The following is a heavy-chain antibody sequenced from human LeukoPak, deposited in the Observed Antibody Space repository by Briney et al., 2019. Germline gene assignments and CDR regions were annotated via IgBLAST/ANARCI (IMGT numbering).Heavy chain of an antibody. CDR3: VKIAWTVAGPY. CDR1: GFTFSAHW. D-gene: IGHD6-19*01. Sequence: PGGSLRLSCSGSGFTFSAHWMNWVRQAPGKGLEWVAHIKEDGSEKYYVDSVKGRFTISRDNAKNSLYLQMNSLRAEDTAVYYCVKIAWTVAGPYWGQGTLVTVSS. J-gene: IGHJ4*02. CDR2: IKEDGSEK. V-gene: IGHV3-7*05.